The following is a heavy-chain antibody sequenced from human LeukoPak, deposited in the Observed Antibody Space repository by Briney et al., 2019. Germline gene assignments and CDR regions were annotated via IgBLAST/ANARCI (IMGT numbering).Heavy chain of an antibody. J-gene: IGHJ4*02. CDR1: GFTFSSSA. Sequence: GGSLRLSCVASGFTFSSSAMTWVRQAPGKGLEWVSAISGSGGSTYYADSVKGRFTISRDNSKNTPYLQMNSLRAEDTAVYYCAKVPVVEMATMPPDYWGQGTLVTVSS. D-gene: IGHD5-24*01. V-gene: IGHV3-23*01. CDR2: ISGSGGST. CDR3: AKVPVVEMATMPPDY.